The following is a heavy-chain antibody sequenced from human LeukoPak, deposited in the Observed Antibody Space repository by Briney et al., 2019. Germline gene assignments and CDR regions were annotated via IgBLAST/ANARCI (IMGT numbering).Heavy chain of an antibody. D-gene: IGHD6-13*01. CDR2: IIPIFGTA. Sequence: ASVKVSCKASGGTFSNYAISWVRQAPGQGLEWMGGIIPIFGTANYAQKFQGRVTISADESTSTAYMELSSLRSEDTAVYYCARVSSSWNWFDPWGQGTLVTVSS. J-gene: IGHJ5*02. CDR1: GGTFSNYA. V-gene: IGHV1-69*13. CDR3: ARVSSSWNWFDP.